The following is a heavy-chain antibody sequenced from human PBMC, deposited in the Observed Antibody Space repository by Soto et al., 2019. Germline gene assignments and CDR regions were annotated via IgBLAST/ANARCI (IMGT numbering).Heavy chain of an antibody. CDR1: GFTFRRYE. Sequence: AGSLGLCCAASGFTFRRYEMNWVRQAPGKGLEWVSYISSSGSTIYYADSVKGRFTISRDNAKNSLYLEMNSLRAEDTAVYYCARADRTEGGYFDYWGQGTLVTVSS. CDR2: ISSSGSTI. V-gene: IGHV3-48*03. J-gene: IGHJ4*02. CDR3: ARADRTEGGYFDY. D-gene: IGHD1-26*01.